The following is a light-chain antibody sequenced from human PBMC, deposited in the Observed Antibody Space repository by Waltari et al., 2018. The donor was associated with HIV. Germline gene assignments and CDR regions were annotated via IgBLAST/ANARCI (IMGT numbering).Light chain of an antibody. J-gene: IGLJ2*01. V-gene: IGLV1-40*01. CDR1: TSNIVAVYD. Sequence: QSVLTQPPSVSGAPGQRVTISRTGNTSNIVAVYDVHWYQQLPGTAPNLLLYGDANRPSGVPDRFSGSTSGTSASLAITGLRAEDECDYYCQSYDRSLSGVIFGGGTKLTVL. CDR3: QSYDRSLSGVI. CDR2: GDA.